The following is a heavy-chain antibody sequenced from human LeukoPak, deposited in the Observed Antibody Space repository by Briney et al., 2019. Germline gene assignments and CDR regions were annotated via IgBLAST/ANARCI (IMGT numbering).Heavy chain of an antibody. Sequence: SETLSLTCSVSGGSIRDYYWSWIRQPPGQGLEWIGYIYYSGSTNYNPSLKSRVTISVDTPKNQFSLKLNSVTAADTAVYYCARGYDSRGYGPAYWGQGTLVTVSS. D-gene: IGHD3-22*01. CDR1: GGSIRDYY. J-gene: IGHJ4*02. CDR2: IYYSGST. V-gene: IGHV4-59*01. CDR3: ARGYDSRGYGPAY.